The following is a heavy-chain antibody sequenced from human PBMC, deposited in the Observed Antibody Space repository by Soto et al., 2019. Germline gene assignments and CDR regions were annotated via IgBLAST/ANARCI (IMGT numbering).Heavy chain of an antibody. V-gene: IGHV1-18*01. Sequence: GASLRVSCKASGYTFTSYGISWVRQAPGQGREWMGWISTYNGNTKYAQKLQGRVTMTTDTSTSTAYMELRSLRSDDTAVFYCAREMVRGVGSDYWGQGTLVTVSS. J-gene: IGHJ4*02. CDR2: ISTYNGNT. CDR1: GYTFTSYG. D-gene: IGHD3-10*01. CDR3: AREMVRGVGSDY.